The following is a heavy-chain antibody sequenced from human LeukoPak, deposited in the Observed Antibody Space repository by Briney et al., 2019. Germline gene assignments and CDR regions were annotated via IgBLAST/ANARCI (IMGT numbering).Heavy chain of an antibody. V-gene: IGHV3-21*01. CDR2: ISRSSSYI. Sequence: GGSLRLSCAASGFTFSSYTMNWVRQAPGKGLEWVSSISRSSSYIYYADSMKGRFTISRDNANNSLFLQMNSLRAEDTAVYYCARVGTTSWYYWGQGTLVTVSS. J-gene: IGHJ4*02. CDR3: ARVGTTSWYY. D-gene: IGHD2-2*01. CDR1: GFTFSSYT.